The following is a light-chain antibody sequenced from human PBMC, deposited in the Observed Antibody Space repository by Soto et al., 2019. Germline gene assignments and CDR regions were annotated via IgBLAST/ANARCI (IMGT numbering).Light chain of an antibody. CDR2: DVS. V-gene: IGLV2-14*01. Sequence: QSALTQPASVSGSPGQSITISCTGTSSDVGGYNYVSWYQQHPGKAPKLMIYDVSNRPSGVSXXFSGSKSGNTASLTISGXXAXDXXXXXXXSYTSSNSLLFGGGTKLTVL. CDR3: XSYTSSNSLL. CDR1: SSDVGGYNY. J-gene: IGLJ2*01.